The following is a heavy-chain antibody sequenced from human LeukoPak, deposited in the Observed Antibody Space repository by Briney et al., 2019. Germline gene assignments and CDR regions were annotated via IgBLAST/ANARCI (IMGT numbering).Heavy chain of an antibody. CDR1: GGSFSGYY. J-gene: IGHJ5*02. CDR3: ARGRITMIVVVIPMGNWFDP. CDR2: INNSGST. Sequence: NPSETLSLTCAVYGGSFSGYYWSWIRQPPGKGLEWIGEINNSGSTNYNPSLKSRVTISVDTSKNQFSLKLSSVTAADTAVYYCARGRITMIVVVIPMGNWFDPWGQGTLVTVSS. D-gene: IGHD3-22*01. V-gene: IGHV4-34*01.